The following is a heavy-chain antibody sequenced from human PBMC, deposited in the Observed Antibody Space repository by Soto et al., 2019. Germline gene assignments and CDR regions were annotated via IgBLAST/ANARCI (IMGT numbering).Heavy chain of an antibody. Sequence: EVQLVESGGGLVQPGGSLRLSCAASGFTFSIYGMHWVRQAPGKGPVWVSRIDNAGSSARYADSVKGRFTISRDNAKNTVYLQMNSLRAEDTAVYYCTRVGGSVSGMDVWAQGTTVTVPS. CDR1: GFTFSIYG. CDR3: TRVGGSVSGMDV. D-gene: IGHD1-26*01. J-gene: IGHJ6*02. V-gene: IGHV3-74*01. CDR2: IDNAGSSA.